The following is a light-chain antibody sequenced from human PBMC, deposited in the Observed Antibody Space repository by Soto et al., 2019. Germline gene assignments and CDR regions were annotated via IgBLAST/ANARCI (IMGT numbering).Light chain of an antibody. J-gene: IGKJ4*01. CDR3: QQYDNLPLT. CDR2: DAS. CDR1: QDISNY. Sequence: GDRVTITCQASQDISNYLNWYQQKPGKAPKLLIYDASNLETEVPSRFSGSGSGTDFTFTISSLQAEDIATYYCQQYDNLPLTFGGGTKVEIK. V-gene: IGKV1-33*01.